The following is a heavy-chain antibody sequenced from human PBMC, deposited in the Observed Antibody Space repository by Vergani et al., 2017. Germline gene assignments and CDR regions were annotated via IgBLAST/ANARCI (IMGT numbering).Heavy chain of an antibody. D-gene: IGHD3-10*01. CDR2: ISYDGSNK. CDR1: GFTFSSYA. V-gene: IGHV3-30-3*01. CDR3: ARDGGYYGSGSYGAYFQH. J-gene: IGHJ1*01. Sequence: QVQLVESGGGVVQPGRSLRPSCAASGFTFSSYAMHWVRQAPGKGLEWVAVISYDGSNKYYADSVKGRFTISRDNSKNTLYLQMNSLRAEDTAVYYCARDGGYYGSGSYGAYFQHWGQGTLVTVSS.